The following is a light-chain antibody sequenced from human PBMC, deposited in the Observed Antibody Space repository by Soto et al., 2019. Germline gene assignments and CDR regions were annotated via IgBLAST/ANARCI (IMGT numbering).Light chain of an antibody. CDR2: DNY. CDR1: SGSIASSF. CDR3: QSYDKTNVI. Sequence: NFRLTQPHSVSDSPGKTVTISCTRISGSIASSFVQWQQQRPGRAPTTVIYDNYERPSGVPDRFSGSVDSSSNSASLSISGLKTEDEADYCCQSYDKTNVIFGGGTKLTVL. J-gene: IGLJ2*01. V-gene: IGLV6-57*04.